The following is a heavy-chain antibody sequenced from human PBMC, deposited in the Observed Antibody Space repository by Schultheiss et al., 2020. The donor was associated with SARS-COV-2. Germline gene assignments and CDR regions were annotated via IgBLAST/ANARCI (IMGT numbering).Heavy chain of an antibody. CDR1: GFTFSSYS. J-gene: IGHJ6*02. D-gene: IGHD3-9*01. CDR2: ISSSSSYI. CDR3: ARETQDYDILTGYDYYYYYGMDV. V-gene: IGHV3-21*01. Sequence: GGSLRLSCAASGFTFSSYSMNWVRQAPGKGLEWVSSISSSSSYIYYADSVKGRFTISRDNAKNSLYLQMNSLRAEDTAVYYCARETQDYDILTGYDYYYYYGMDVWGQGTTVTVSS.